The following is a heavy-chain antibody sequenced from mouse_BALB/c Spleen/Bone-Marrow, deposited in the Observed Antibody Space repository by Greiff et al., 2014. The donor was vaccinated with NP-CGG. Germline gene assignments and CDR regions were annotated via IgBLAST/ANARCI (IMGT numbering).Heavy chain of an antibody. D-gene: IGHD2-4*01. V-gene: IGHV14-4*02. J-gene: IGHJ2*01. CDR1: GFNIKHYY. Sequence: EVQLQQSGAELVRSGASVKLSCSASGFNIKHYYIHWVKQRPEQGLEWIGWIDTENGDTEYAPKFQGKATMTADTSSNTAYLQLSSLTSEDTAVDYCKSSTLMTADYWGQGTTLTVSS. CDR3: KSSTLMTADY. CDR2: IDTENGDT.